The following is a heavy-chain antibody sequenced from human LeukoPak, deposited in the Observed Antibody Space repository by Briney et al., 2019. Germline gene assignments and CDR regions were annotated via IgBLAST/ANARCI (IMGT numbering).Heavy chain of an antibody. CDR3: ARDSLDYYDSSGPRDHY. J-gene: IGHJ4*02. Sequence: SVKVSCKASGGTFSSYAISWVRQAPGQGLEWMGRIIPIFGTANYAQKFQGRVTITTGESTSTAYMELSSLRSEDTAVYYCARDSLDYYDSSGPRDHYWGQGTLVTVSS. D-gene: IGHD3-22*01. CDR1: GGTFSSYA. CDR2: IIPIFGTA. V-gene: IGHV1-69*05.